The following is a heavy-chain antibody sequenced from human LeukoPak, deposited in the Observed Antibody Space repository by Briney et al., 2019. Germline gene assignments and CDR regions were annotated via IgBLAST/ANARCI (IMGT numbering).Heavy chain of an antibody. CDR1: GFMFSTYW. CDR3: ASVFDS. Sequence: GGSLRLSCAASGFMFSTYWMSWVRQAPGKGLEWVANIKQDGSEKYYVDSVKGRFTISRDNAKNSLYLQMNSLRAEDTAVYYCASVFDSWGQGFLVSVSS. V-gene: IGHV3-7*01. CDR2: IKQDGSEK. J-gene: IGHJ4*02.